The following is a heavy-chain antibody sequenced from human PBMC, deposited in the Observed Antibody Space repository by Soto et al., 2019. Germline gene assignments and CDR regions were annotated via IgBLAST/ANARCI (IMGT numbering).Heavy chain of an antibody. CDR2: ISSDINYI. CDR1: GFTFSSYG. D-gene: IGHD1-26*01. Sequence: PGGSLRLSCAASGFTFSSYGMNWVRQAPGKGLEWVSAISSDINYIYYADSVKGRFTISRDNAKNSLYLQMNSLRAEDTAVYYCARERFPIGWGQRTLVTVSS. J-gene: IGHJ4*02. CDR3: ARERFPIG. V-gene: IGHV3-21*01.